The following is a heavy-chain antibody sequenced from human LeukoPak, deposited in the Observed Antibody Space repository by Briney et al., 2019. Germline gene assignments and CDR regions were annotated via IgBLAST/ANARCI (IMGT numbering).Heavy chain of an antibody. CDR3: ARDGRKQQLVTWFDP. Sequence: SETLSLTCTVSGGSISSGSYYWGWIRQPPGKGLEWIGSIYYSGSTNYNPSLKSRVTISVDKSKNQFSLKLSSVTAADTAVYYCARDGRKQQLVTWFDPWGQGTLVTVSS. CDR1: GGSISSGSYY. V-gene: IGHV4-39*07. CDR2: IYYSGST. D-gene: IGHD6-13*01. J-gene: IGHJ5*02.